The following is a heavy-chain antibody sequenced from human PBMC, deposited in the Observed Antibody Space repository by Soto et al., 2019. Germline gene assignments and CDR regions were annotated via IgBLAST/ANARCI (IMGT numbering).Heavy chain of an antibody. J-gene: IGHJ6*02. V-gene: IGHV4-31*03. CDR2: IYYSGST. D-gene: IGHD2-15*01. Sequence: QVQLQESGPGLVKPSQTLSLTCTVSGGSISSGGYYWSWIRQHPGKGLEWIGYIYYSGSTYYNPSLKSRVTISVDTSKNQFSLKLSSVTVADTAVYHCARPETSLVAYYYYCMYVWGQGTTVTVSS. CDR3: ARPETSLVAYYYYCMYV. CDR1: GGSISSGGYY.